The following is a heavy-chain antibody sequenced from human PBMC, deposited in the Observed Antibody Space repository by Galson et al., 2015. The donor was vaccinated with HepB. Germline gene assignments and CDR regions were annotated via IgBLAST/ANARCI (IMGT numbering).Heavy chain of an antibody. V-gene: IGHV6-1*01. Sequence: CAISGDSVSSNSAAWNWIRQSPSRGLEWLGRTYYRSKWYNDYAVSVKSRITINPDTSKNQFSLQLNSVTPEDTAVYYCARDRVAGLTTAYSYGFDYWGQGTLVTVSS. CDR3: ARDRVAGLTTAYSYGFDY. D-gene: IGHD5-18*01. J-gene: IGHJ4*02. CDR2: TYYRSKWYN. CDR1: GDSVSSNSAA.